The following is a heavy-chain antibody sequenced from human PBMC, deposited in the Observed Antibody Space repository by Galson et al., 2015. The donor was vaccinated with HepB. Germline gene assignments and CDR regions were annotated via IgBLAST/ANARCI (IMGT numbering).Heavy chain of an antibody. CDR1: GYTFTSNG. D-gene: IGHD2-15*01. CDR2: ISANTGNT. V-gene: IGHV1-18*01. Sequence: SVKVSCKASGYTFTSNGIGWVRQAPGHGLEWMGWISANTGNTNYAQKFQGRVTLTRDTSTSSVHMELRSLRIDDTAVYYCARDRLHSLDYWGPGSLVTVSS. J-gene: IGHJ4*02. CDR3: ARDRLHSLDY.